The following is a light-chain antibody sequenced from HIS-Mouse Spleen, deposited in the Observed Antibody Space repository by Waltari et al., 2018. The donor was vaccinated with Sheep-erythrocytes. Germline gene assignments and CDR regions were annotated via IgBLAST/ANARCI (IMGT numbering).Light chain of an antibody. CDR2: AAS. CDR3: LQDYNYPYT. Sequence: AIQMTQSPSSLSASVGDRVTITCRASQGIRNDLGWYQQKPGTAPKLLIYAASSLQSGVPSRFSGSGSVTDFTLTISSLQPEDFVTYYCLQDYNYPYTFGQVTKLEIK. CDR1: QGIRND. V-gene: IGKV1-6*01. J-gene: IGKJ2*01.